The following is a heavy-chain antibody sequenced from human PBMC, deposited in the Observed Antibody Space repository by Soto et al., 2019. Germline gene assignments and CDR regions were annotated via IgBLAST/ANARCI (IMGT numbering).Heavy chain of an antibody. D-gene: IGHD2-15*01. CDR1: GFSLSDYD. J-gene: IGHJ6*02. CDR3: ARVVGSGGLFYYYYHGMDV. V-gene: IGHV3-11*05. Sequence: PCGSPRLSCAASGFSLSDYDMSWIRQAPGKGLEWVSYISSSSSYTNYADSVKGRFTISRDNAKNSLYLQMNSLRAEDTAVYYCARVVGSGGLFYYYYHGMDVGGQGTTVTVSS. CDR2: ISSSSSYT.